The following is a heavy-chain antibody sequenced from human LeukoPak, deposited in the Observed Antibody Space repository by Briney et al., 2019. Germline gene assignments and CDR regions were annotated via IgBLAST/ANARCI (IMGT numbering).Heavy chain of an antibody. CDR3: ARSIGLTGGGVDV. Sequence: GGSLRLSCAAPGFTFSDYNMNWVRQAPGKGLEWVSNITNGGSTIHHADSVKGRFTISRDNAKKTLYLQMNSLRAEDTAVYYCARSIGLTGGGVDVWGQGTTVTVSS. CDR2: ITNGGSTI. CDR1: GFTFSDYN. J-gene: IGHJ6*02. D-gene: IGHD3-9*01. V-gene: IGHV3-11*01.